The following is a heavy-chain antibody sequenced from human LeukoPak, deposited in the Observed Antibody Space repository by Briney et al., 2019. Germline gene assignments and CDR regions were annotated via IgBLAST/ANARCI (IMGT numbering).Heavy chain of an antibody. CDR1: EFTFSSYA. V-gene: IGHV3-23*01. CDR2: ISGSGGGT. D-gene: IGHD3-16*02. J-gene: IGHJ4*02. Sequence: GGSLRLSCAASEFTFSSYAMSWVRQAPGKGLEWVSAISGSGGGTYYADSVRGRFTISRDNSKNTLYLQMNSLRAEDTAVYYCAKDPDYVWGSYRPTDPLDYWGQGTLVTVSS. CDR3: AKDPDYVWGSYRPTDPLDY.